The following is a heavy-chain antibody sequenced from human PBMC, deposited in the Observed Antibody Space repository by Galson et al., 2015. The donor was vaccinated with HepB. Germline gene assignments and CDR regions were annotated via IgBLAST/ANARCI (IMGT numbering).Heavy chain of an antibody. CDR1: GFTFRTYA. J-gene: IGHJ4*02. CDR3: AREGPLVGSQFDY. CDR2: ISYDGSDK. D-gene: IGHD3-9*01. Sequence: SLRLSCAASGFTFRTYALHWVRQTPDKGLEWLAVISYDGSDKQYTDSVKGRFTISRDNSKNTLNLQMNSLRPEDSAVYYCAREGPLVGSQFDYCGQGTPVTVSS. V-gene: IGHV3-30*04.